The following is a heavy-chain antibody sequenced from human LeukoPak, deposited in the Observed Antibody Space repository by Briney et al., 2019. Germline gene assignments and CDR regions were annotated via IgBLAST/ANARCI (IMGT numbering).Heavy chain of an antibody. V-gene: IGHV3-30*03. Sequence: GGSLRLSCAASGFTFSSYSMNWVRQAPGKGLEWVAVISYDGSTKYYAVSVKGRFTISRDNSKDTLYLQMNSLRGDDTAVYYCARGAHFWTAYYAGGWFDPWGQGTLVTVSS. CDR3: ARGAHFWTAYYAGGWFDP. CDR1: GFTFSSYS. CDR2: ISYDGSTK. J-gene: IGHJ5*02. D-gene: IGHD3/OR15-3a*01.